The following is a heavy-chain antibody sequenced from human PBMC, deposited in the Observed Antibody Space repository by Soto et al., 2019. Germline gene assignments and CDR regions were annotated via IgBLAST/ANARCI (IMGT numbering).Heavy chain of an antibody. CDR1: ESTVSRDW. J-gene: IGHJ4*02. Sequence: EVHLVESGGGLVQTGGSLRLSCAISESTVSRDWMNWVRQAPGKGLEWVAHTNQDGSEKSYADSVKGRFTISRDNAKKSLYLQMNSLRAGDTAMYYCSGGVGDAFWGQGTLVTVSS. CDR3: SGGVGDAF. D-gene: IGHD1-26*01. V-gene: IGHV3-7*01. CDR2: TNQDGSEK.